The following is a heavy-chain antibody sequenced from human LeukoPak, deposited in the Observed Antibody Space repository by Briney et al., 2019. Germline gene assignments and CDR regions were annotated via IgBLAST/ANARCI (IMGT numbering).Heavy chain of an antibody. CDR3: TRSFRNISPYYYFDY. V-gene: IGHV3-49*04. CDR1: GLTFSSNA. Sequence: GGSLRLSCAASGLTFSSNAMSWVRQAPGKGLEWVGFIRSKAYRGTTEYAASVKGRFTISRDDSKNIAYLQMNSLETEDTAVYFCTRSFRNISPYYYFDYWGQGTLVTVSS. J-gene: IGHJ4*02. D-gene: IGHD2/OR15-2a*01. CDR2: IRSKAYRGTT.